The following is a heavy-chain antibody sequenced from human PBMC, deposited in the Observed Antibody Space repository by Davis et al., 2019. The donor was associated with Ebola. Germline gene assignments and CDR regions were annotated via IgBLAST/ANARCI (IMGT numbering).Heavy chain of an antibody. J-gene: IGHJ4*02. CDR3: ARESGPSFFDY. V-gene: IGHV3-74*01. CDR1: GFTFPKYW. D-gene: IGHD1-26*01. Sequence: GESLKISCAASGFTFPKYWMHWVRQAPGKGPVWLSRINSDGSTTGYAASVKGRFTISRDNAKNSLYLQMNSLRAEDTAVYYCARESGPSFFDYWGQGTLVTVSS. CDR2: INSDGSTT.